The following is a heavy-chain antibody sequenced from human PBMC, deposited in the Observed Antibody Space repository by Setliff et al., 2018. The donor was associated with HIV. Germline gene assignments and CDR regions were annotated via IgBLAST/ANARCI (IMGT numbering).Heavy chain of an antibody. Sequence: ASVKVSCKTAGYTVTAYYIHWVRQAPGQGLEWMGWINSNNGGTKYAQNFQGRVTMTRDTSITTAYMELSSLISDDTAVYYCVREERYYEGKGALDYWGQVMLVTSPQ. CDR3: VREERYYEGKGALDY. V-gene: IGHV1-2*02. J-gene: IGHJ4*02. D-gene: IGHD3-16*01. CDR2: INSNNGGT. CDR1: GYTVTAYY.